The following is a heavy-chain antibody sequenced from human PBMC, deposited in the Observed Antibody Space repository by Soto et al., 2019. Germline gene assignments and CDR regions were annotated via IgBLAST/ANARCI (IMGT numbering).Heavy chain of an antibody. CDR3: ARVRDYDSSGYFSYFDY. CDR1: GYTFTGYY. V-gene: IGHV1-46*01. J-gene: IGHJ4*02. CDR2: INPSGGST. Sequence: ASVKVSCKASGYTFTGYYMHWVRQAPGQGLEWMGIINPSGGSTSYAQKFQGRVTMTRDTSTSTVYMELSSLRSEDTAVYYCARVRDYDSSGYFSYFDYWGQGTLVTVSS. D-gene: IGHD3-22*01.